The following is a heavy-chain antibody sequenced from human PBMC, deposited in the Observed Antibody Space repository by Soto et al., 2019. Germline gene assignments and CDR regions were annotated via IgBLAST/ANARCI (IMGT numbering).Heavy chain of an antibody. CDR2: IYYSGST. CDR3: ARRGLVGATTFDY. CDR1: GGSISSSRSY. J-gene: IGHJ4*02. V-gene: IGHV4-39*01. Sequence: PSETLSLTCTVSGGSISSSRSYWGWIHQPPGKGLECIGSIYYSGSTYYSPSLKSRVTISVDTSKNQFSLKLSSVTAADTAVYYCARRGLVGATTFDYWGQGTLVTVSS. D-gene: IGHD1-26*01.